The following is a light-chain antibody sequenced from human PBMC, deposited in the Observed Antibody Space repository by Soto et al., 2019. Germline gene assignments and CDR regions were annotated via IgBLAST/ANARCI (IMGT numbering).Light chain of an antibody. CDR1: DSNIGENLD. J-gene: IGLJ3*02. CDR3: QSYDSGLSGSV. V-gene: IGLV1-40*01. Sequence: QSVLPQPPSVSGAQGQRVTISCTGSDSNIGENLDVHWYQQLPGTAPKLLIYGNNNRPSGGPDRFSASRSGTSASLAITGLQSEDEADYYCQSYDSGLSGSVFGGGTKLTVL. CDR2: GNN.